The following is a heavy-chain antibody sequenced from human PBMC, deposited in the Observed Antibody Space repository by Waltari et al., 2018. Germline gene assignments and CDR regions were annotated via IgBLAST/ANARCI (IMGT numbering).Heavy chain of an antibody. D-gene: IGHD4-17*01. CDR2: IYAGDSDT. CDR3: ARRSDTYGFDY. V-gene: IGHV5-51*01. J-gene: IGHJ4*02. Sequence: EVQLVQSGAEVKKPGESLKISCKGSGYNFISYWIAWVRQMPGKGLEWMGIIYAGDSDTRYSPSFQCQVTISADKSVSTAYLQWSSLKASDTAMYYCARRSDTYGFDYWGQGTLVTVSS. CDR1: GYNFISYW.